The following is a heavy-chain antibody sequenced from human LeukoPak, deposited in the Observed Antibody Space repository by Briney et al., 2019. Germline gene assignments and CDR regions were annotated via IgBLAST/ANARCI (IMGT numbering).Heavy chain of an antibody. CDR1: GGPITAYY. J-gene: IGHJ4*02. Sequence: SETLSLTCNVSGGPITAYYWSWIRQPPGKGLQWIGYIYFRGTTNYNPSFKSRVTISVDTSKHQFSLRLSSVTAADTAVYCCARDRFYDNTGFRRLDFWGQGVLVTVSS. CDR2: IYFRGTT. V-gene: IGHV4-59*01. CDR3: ARDRFYDNTGFRRLDF. D-gene: IGHD3-9*01.